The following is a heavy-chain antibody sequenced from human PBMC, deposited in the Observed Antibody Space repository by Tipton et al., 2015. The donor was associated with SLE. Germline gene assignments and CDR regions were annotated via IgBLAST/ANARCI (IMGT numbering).Heavy chain of an antibody. Sequence: SLRLSCAASGFTFSSYSMNWVRQAPGKGLEWVSSIISSSTYIYYADSGKGRFTISRDNSKNTLYLQMNSLRTEDTAVYYCAKEGEYCSSATCYPLYGMDVWGQGTTVTVSS. D-gene: IGHD2-2*01. J-gene: IGHJ6*02. CDR3: AKEGEYCSSATCYPLYGMDV. V-gene: IGHV3-21*04. CDR1: GFTFSSYS. CDR2: IISSSTYI.